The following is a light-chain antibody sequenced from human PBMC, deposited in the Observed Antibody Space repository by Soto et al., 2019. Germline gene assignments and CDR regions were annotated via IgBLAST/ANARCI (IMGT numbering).Light chain of an antibody. Sequence: QSVLTQPPSVSGAPGQRVTISCTGSSSNIGAGYDVHWYQQLPGTAPKLLIYGNTNRPSGVPDRFSGSKSSTSASLAITGFRAEDEADYYCQSYDSSLSGSYVFGTGTKVTVL. CDR3: QSYDSSLSGSYV. CDR2: GNT. V-gene: IGLV1-40*01. CDR1: SSNIGAGYD. J-gene: IGLJ1*01.